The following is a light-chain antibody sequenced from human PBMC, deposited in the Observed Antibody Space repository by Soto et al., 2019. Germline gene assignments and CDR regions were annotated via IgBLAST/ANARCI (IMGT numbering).Light chain of an antibody. J-gene: IGKJ1*01. CDR3: QQYNSWPNT. V-gene: IGKV3-15*01. CDR2: GAS. CDR1: QRVSSN. Sequence: EIVMTPSPAAPSVSPGERATLSCRASQRVSSNLAWYQQKPGQAPRLLIYGASTRATGIPARFSGSGSGTEFTLTISSLQSEDFAVYYCQQYNSWPNTFGQGTKV.